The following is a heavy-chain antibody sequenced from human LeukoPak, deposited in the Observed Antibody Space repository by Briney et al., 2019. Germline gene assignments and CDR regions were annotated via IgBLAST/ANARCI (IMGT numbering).Heavy chain of an antibody. CDR3: ARVYYPTSDESRLHGMDV. CDR1: GFSINGYW. CDR2: IRSEGRPT. V-gene: IGHV3-74*01. J-gene: IGHJ6*02. Sequence: GGSLRLSCTASGFSINGYWIHWVRHAPGKGLVWVSRIRSEGRPTDYADLVKGRFTVSRDNAKNTAYLEMNSLTADDTAVYYCARVYYPTSDESRLHGMDVWGHGTTVTVSS. D-gene: IGHD3-10*01.